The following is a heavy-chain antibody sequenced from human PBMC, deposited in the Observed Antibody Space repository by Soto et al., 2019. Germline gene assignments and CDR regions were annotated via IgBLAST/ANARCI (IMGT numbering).Heavy chain of an antibody. CDR3: ARLEWLSLAAWFDP. Sequence: ESLKISCKGSGYSLTNYWIGWVRQMPGKGLEWMGMIYPDDSDTKYSPSFQGQVTFSADKSINTAYLQWSSLKASDTAIYYCARLEWLSLAAWFDPWGQGTLVTVSS. D-gene: IGHD3-3*01. CDR2: IYPDDSDT. CDR1: GYSLTNYW. J-gene: IGHJ5*02. V-gene: IGHV5-51*01.